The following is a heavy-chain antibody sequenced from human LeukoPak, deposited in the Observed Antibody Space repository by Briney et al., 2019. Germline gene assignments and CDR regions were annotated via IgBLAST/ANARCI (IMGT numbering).Heavy chain of an antibody. J-gene: IGHJ5*02. CDR2: ISTYNGNT. CDR3: ARRGYSYGTGNYNWFDP. CDR1: GYTFSSYD. Sequence: GASVKVSCKASGYTFSSYDIIWVRQAPGQGLEWMGWISTYNGNTNYAQKLQGRVTMTTDTSTSTAYMELRSLRSDDTAVYYCARRGYSYGTGNYNWFDPWGQGTPVTVSS. D-gene: IGHD5-18*01. V-gene: IGHV1-18*01.